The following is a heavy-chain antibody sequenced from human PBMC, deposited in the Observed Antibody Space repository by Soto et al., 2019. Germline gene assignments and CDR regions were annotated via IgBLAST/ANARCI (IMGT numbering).Heavy chain of an antibody. V-gene: IGHV5-51*03. D-gene: IGHD3-16*01. J-gene: IGHJ6*02. CDR2: VDPADSDA. CDR3: ARREGGTIESYFYSYYGMEV. CDR1: GYNFTNYW. Sequence: EVQLVQSGAEVKKPGDSLKISCKGSGYNFTNYWIAWVRQKPGKGLEWMGIVDPADSDAGHSPSFQGQVTLSADKSISTAYLQWSSLKASDTAMYYCARREGGTIESYFYSYYGMEVWGQGTTVTVSS.